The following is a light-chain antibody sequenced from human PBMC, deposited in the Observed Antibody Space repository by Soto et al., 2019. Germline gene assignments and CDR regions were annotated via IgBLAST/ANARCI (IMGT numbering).Light chain of an antibody. CDR1: QTVRNNY. CDR3: QQYGSSPWT. V-gene: IGKV3-20*01. J-gene: IGKJ1*01. Sequence: EFVLTQSPGTLSLSPGERATLSCRASQTVRNNYLAWYQQKPGQAPRFLIYGASSRATGIPDRFSGSGSGTDFTLTISRLEPEDIAVFYCQQYGSSPWTFGQGTKVDIK. CDR2: GAS.